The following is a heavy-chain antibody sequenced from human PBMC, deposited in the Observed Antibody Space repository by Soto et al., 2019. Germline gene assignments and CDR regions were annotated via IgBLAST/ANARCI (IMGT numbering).Heavy chain of an antibody. D-gene: IGHD2-2*01. Sequence: PSETLSLTCTVSGGSISSYYWSWIRQPPGKGLEWIGYIYYSGSTNYNPSLKSRVTISVDTSKNQFSLKLSSVTAADTAVYYCARSTIVVVTAAIGGMDVWGQGTRVTVSS. CDR2: IYYSGST. CDR3: ARSTIVVVTAAIGGMDV. V-gene: IGHV4-59*01. CDR1: GGSISSYY. J-gene: IGHJ6*02.